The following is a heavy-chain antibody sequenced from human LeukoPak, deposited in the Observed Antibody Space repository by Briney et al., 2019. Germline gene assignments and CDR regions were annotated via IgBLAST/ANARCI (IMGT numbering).Heavy chain of an antibody. CDR1: YW. V-gene: IGHV5-51*01. D-gene: IGHD2-2*01. CDR2: IYPGDSDT. J-gene: IGHJ4*02. Sequence: YWSWIRQPAGKGLEWMGIIYPGDSDTRYSPSFQGQVTISADKSISTAYLQWSSLKASDTAMYYCARLGYCSSTSCYADSGYSYYFDYWGQGTLVTVSS. CDR3: ARLGYCSSTSCYADSGYSYYFDY.